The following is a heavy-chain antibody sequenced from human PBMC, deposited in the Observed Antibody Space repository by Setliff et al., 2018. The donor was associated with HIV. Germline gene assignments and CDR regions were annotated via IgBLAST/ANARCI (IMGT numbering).Heavy chain of an antibody. CDR3: AKGVKWLDP. CDR2: IYSDGRT. D-gene: IGHD3-16*01. V-gene: IGHV3-53*01. Sequence: GGSLSLSCAASGFTVSDNHMTWVRQAPVKGLEWVSFIYSDGRTYYADSVKGRFTISRDDSKNTLFLQMHSLRVEDTAAYYCAKGVKWLDPWGQGALVTVSS. J-gene: IGHJ5*02. CDR1: GFTVSDNH.